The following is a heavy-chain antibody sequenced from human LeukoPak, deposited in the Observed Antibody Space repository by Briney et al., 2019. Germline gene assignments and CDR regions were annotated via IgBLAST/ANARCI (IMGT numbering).Heavy chain of an antibody. V-gene: IGHV3-21*01. J-gene: IGHJ4*02. CDR3: ARGGILHTVTTPLDY. Sequence: PGGSLRLSCAASGFTFSSYEMNWVRQAPGKGLEWVSSITSSSSYMYYADSVKGRFTISRDNAKNSLYLQMNSLRAEDTAVYYCARGGILHTVTTPLDYWGQGTLVTVSS. D-gene: IGHD4-11*01. CDR2: ITSSSSYM. CDR1: GFTFSSYE.